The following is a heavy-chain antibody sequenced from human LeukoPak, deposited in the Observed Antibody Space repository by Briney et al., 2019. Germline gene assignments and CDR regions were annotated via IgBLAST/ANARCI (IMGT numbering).Heavy chain of an antibody. J-gene: IGHJ4*02. Sequence: GGSLRLSCAASGFTVSSNYMGWVRQAPGKGLEWVSVIYSGGDTYYAGSVMGRFTISRDNSKNMIYLEMTSLKAEDTAVYYCAKERNLEIAVAGTIFDSWGQGTLVTVSS. CDR1: GFTVSSNY. D-gene: IGHD6-19*01. CDR2: IYSGGDT. CDR3: AKERNLEIAVAGTIFDS. V-gene: IGHV3-66*01.